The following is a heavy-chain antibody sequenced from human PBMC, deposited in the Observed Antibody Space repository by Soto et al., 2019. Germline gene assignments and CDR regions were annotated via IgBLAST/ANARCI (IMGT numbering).Heavy chain of an antibody. CDR2: ISYDGSNK. V-gene: IGHV3-30*18. J-gene: IGHJ4*02. CDR3: AKGRGWLVQFSVDY. CDR1: GFTFSSYG. D-gene: IGHD6-19*01. Sequence: QVQLVESGGGVVQPGRSLRLSCAASGFTFSSYGMHWVRQAPGKGLEWVAVISYDGSNKYYADSVKGRFTISRDNSKNTLYLQRNSLRAEDTAVYYCAKGRGWLVQFSVDYWGQGTLVTVSS.